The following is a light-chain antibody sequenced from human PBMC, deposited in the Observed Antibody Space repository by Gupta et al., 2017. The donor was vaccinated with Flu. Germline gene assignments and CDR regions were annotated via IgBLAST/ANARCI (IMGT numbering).Light chain of an antibody. J-gene: IGKJ4*01. Sequence: PSSLSASVGERVTITCRASQSINTYLNWYQQKPGKAPQLLIYAASSLQSGVPSRFSGSGSGTDFTLAIGSLQPEDLATYYCQQGYTAPLTFGGGTKVQIK. CDR2: AAS. CDR1: QSINTY. V-gene: IGKV1-39*01. CDR3: QQGYTAPLT.